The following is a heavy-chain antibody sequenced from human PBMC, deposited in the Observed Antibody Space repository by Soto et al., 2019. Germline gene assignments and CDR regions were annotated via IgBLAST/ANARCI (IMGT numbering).Heavy chain of an antibody. D-gene: IGHD2-2*01. Sequence: ASAQGCWEDGGEAYPSNAMHWVRQAPGQRREWMGWINAGNGNTKYSQKFQGRVTITRDTSASTAYMELSSLRSEDTAVYYCASWVIRVVPAGTTPAAPRWGQGKLVTVSA. J-gene: IGHJ4*02. CDR3: ASWVIRVVPAGTTPAAPR. CDR2: INAGNGNT. CDR1: GEAYPSNA. V-gene: IGHV1-3*01.